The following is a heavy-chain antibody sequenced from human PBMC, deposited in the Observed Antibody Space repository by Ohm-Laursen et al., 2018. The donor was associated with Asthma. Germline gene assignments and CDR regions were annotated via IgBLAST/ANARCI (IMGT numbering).Heavy chain of an antibody. D-gene: IGHD3-22*01. CDR3: ATGSSGYVNWFDP. V-gene: IGHV4-39*01. CDR1: GGSISSGGYY. J-gene: IGHJ5*02. Sequence: SETLSLTCSVSGGSISSGGYYWGWIRQPPGKGLEWIGSIYYSGSTYYNPSLKSRVTISVDTSKNQFSLKLSSVTAADTAVYYCATGSSGYVNWFDPWGQGTLVTVSS. CDR2: IYYSGST.